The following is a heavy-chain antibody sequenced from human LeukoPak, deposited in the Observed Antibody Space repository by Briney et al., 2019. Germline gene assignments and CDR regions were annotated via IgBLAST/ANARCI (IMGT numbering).Heavy chain of an antibody. J-gene: IGHJ6*02. Sequence: VASVKVSCKASGYTFTSYYMHWVRQAPGQGLEWMGIINPRGGSTSYAQKFQGRVTMTRDTSTSTVYLELSSLRSEDTAVYYCARDGRFLEWLLFGAGGMDVWGQGTTVTVSS. V-gene: IGHV1-46*01. CDR3: ARDGRFLEWLLFGAGGMDV. D-gene: IGHD3-3*01. CDR1: GYTFTSYY. CDR2: INPRGGST.